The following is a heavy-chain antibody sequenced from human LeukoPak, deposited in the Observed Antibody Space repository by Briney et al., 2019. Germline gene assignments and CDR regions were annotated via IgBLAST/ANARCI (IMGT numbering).Heavy chain of an antibody. CDR2: IYYSGST. V-gene: IGHV4-59*01. CDR1: DRSTRRYY. CDR3: AEGPLYYYMDV. J-gene: IGHJ6*03. Sequence: QGQLQESGPALVKPSPTLSLTCTASDRSTRRYYCTCIRSPPWPRLKGIGYIYYSGSTNSTPSLKSRVNISVDTSKDQFSLELSSVTAADTAVYYCAEGPLYYYMDVWGKGTTVTVSS.